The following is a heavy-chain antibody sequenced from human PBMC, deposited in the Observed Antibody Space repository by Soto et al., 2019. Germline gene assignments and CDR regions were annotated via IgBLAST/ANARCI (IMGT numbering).Heavy chain of an antibody. CDR3: AKDAGRRLNYDFLFVNYYGMDV. Sequence: GGSLRLSCAAYGFTFSSYGMHWVRQAPGKXLEWVAVISYDGSNKYYADSVKGRFTISRDNSKNTLYLQMNSLRAEDTAVYYCAKDAGRRLNYDFLFVNYYGMDVWGQGTTVTVSS. CDR2: ISYDGSNK. CDR1: GFTFSSYG. V-gene: IGHV3-30*18. J-gene: IGHJ6*02. D-gene: IGHD3-3*01.